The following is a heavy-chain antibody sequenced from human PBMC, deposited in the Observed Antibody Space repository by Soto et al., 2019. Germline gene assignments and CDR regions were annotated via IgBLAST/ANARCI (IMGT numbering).Heavy chain of an antibody. Sequence: TLSLTCTVSGGSISSYYWSWIRQPPGKGLEWIGYIYYSGSTNYNPSLKSRVTISVDTSKNQFSLKLSSVTAADTAVYYCARLGSWLDWFDPWGQGTLVTVSS. CDR2: IYYSGST. J-gene: IGHJ5*02. V-gene: IGHV4-59*01. CDR3: ARLGSWLDWFDP. D-gene: IGHD3-16*01. CDR1: GGSISSYY.